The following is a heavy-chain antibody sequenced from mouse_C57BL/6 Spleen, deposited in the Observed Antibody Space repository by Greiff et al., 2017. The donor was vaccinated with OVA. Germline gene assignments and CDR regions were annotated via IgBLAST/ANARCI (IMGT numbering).Heavy chain of an antibody. CDR3: ASKWEEMVSYYFDD. CDR2: IDPSDSYT. J-gene: IGHJ2*01. V-gene: IGHV1-59*01. D-gene: IGHD4-1*02. CDR1: GYTFTSYW. Sequence: QVQLKQPGAELVRPGTSVKLSCKASGYTFTSYWMHWVKQRPGQGLEWIGVIDPSDSYTNYNQKFKGKATLTVDTSSSTAYMQLSSLTSEDAAVYYCASKWEEMVSYYFDDWGKGTTLTVSA.